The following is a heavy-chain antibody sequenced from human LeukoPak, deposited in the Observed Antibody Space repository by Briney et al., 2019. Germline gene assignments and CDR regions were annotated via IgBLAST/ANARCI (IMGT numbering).Heavy chain of an antibody. V-gene: IGHV4-39*07. CDR1: GGSIRSSYYY. Sequence: TSETLSLTCTVSGGSIRSSYYYWGWIRQPPGKGLEWIGSIYDSGSTYYNPSLKSRVTISVDTSKNQFSLKLNSVTAADTAVYYCAKSGDYLGDYWGQGTLVTVSS. D-gene: IGHD1-26*01. J-gene: IGHJ4*02. CDR2: IYDSGST. CDR3: AKSGDYLGDY.